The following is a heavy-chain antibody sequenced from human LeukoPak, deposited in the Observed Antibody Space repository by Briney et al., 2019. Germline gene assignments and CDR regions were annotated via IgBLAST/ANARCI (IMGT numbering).Heavy chain of an antibody. V-gene: IGHV4-34*01. J-gene: IGHJ6*03. CDR3: ARNKRLQRHYYMDV. CDR1: GGSFSGYY. D-gene: IGHD4-11*01. Sequence: SGTLSLTCAVYGGSFSGYYWSWIRQPPGKGLEWIGEINHSGSTNYNPSLKSRVTISVDTSKNQFSLKLSSVTAADTAVYYCARNKRLQRHYYMDVWGKGTTVTVSS. CDR2: INHSGST.